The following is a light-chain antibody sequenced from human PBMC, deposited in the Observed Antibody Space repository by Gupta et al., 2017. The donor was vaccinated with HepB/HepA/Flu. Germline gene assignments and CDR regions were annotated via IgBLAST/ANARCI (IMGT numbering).Light chain of an antibody. J-gene: IGKJ2*04. Sequence: EIVLTQSPATLSLSPGERATLSCRASQSVSSYLAWYQQKPGQAPRLLIYDASNRATGIKARFSGSGDGTDFTLTISSRVPEDFAVYYCQQRSNGPRGCSFGQGTKLEIK. CDR2: DAS. CDR1: QSVSSY. V-gene: IGKV3-11*01. CDR3: QQRSNGPRGCS.